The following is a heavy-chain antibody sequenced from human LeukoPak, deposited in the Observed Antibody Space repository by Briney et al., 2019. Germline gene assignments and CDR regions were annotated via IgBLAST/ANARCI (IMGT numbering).Heavy chain of an antibody. D-gene: IGHD6-13*01. CDR3: ARDNAAGIEGYYYGMDA. Sequence: SETLSLTCAVYGGSFSGYYWSWIRQPPGKGLEWIGEINHGGSTNYNPSLKSRVTISVDTSKNQFSLKLSSVTAADTAVYYCARDNAAGIEGYYYGMDAWGQGTTVTVSS. CDR1: GGSFSGYY. CDR2: INHGGST. J-gene: IGHJ6*02. V-gene: IGHV4-34*01.